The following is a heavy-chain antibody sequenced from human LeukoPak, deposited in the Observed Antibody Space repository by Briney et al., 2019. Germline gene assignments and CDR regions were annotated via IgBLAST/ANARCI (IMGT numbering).Heavy chain of an antibody. Sequence: GGSLRLSCAASGFTFSSYAMHWVREAPGKGLEWVAVISYDGSNKYYADSVKGRFTISRDNSKNTLYLQMNSLRAEDTAVYYCARGRGGSVVGATVYWGQGTLVTVSS. CDR1: GFTFSSYA. CDR3: ARGRGGSVVGATVY. V-gene: IGHV3-30-3*01. J-gene: IGHJ4*02. D-gene: IGHD1-26*01. CDR2: ISYDGSNK.